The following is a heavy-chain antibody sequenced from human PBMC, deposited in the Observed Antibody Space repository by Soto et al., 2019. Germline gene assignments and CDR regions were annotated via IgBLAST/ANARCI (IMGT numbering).Heavy chain of an antibody. Sequence: SGPTLVNPTQTLTLTCTLSGFSLSTSGMCVSWIRQPPGKALEWLALIDWDDDKYYSTSLKTRLTISKDTSKNQVVLTMTNMDPVDTATYYCARIYAVPTPAPDYYYYGMDVWGQGTTVTVSS. V-gene: IGHV2-70*01. J-gene: IGHJ6*02. CDR2: IDWDDDK. CDR1: GFSLSTSGMC. CDR3: ARIYAVPTPAPDYYYYGMDV. D-gene: IGHD3-16*01.